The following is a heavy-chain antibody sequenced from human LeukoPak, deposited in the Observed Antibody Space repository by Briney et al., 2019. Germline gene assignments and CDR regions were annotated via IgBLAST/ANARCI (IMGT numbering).Heavy chain of an antibody. Sequence: GGSLRPSCAASGFTFSSYWMHWVRQAPGKGLVWVSRINSDGSSTSYADSVKGRFTISRDNAKNTLYLQMNSLRAEDTAVYYCARAEYGYPGGYWGPGTLVTVSS. D-gene: IGHD4-17*01. J-gene: IGHJ4*02. CDR3: ARAEYGYPGGY. CDR1: GFTFSSYW. V-gene: IGHV3-74*01. CDR2: INSDGSST.